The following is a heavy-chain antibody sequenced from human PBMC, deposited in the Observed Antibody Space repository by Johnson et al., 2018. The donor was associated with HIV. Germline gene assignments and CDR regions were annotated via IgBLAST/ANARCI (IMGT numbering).Heavy chain of an antibody. CDR2: INSDGSST. D-gene: IGHD5-18*01. CDR1: GFTVSRNY. CDR3: AREPRLLTDAFDI. Sequence: VQLVESGGGLVQPGGSLRLSCAGSGFTVSRNYMSWVRQAPGKGLEWVSRINSDGSSTSYADSVKGRFTISRDNSKNTLYLQMNSLRVEDTAVYYCAREPRLLTDAFDIWGQGTMVTVSS. J-gene: IGHJ3*02. V-gene: IGHV3-66*02.